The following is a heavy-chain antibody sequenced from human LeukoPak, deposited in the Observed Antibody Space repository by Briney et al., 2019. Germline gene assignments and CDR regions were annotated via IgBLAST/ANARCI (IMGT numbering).Heavy chain of an antibody. CDR2: INQDGSEK. Sequence: GGSLRLSCAASGFTFSSHWMNWVRQAPGKGLEWVANINQDGSEKYYVDSVKGRFTISRDNAKNSLYLQMNSLRAEDTAVYYCARDEVGAGNTYVKFDCWGQGTLVTVSS. CDR1: GFTFSSHW. CDR3: ARDEVGAGNTYVKFDC. D-gene: IGHD5-18*01. J-gene: IGHJ4*02. V-gene: IGHV3-7*05.